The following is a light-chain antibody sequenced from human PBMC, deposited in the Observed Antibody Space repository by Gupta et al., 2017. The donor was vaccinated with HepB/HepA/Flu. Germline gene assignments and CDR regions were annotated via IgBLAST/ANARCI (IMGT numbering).Light chain of an antibody. CDR3: HQRSNWPPN. Sequence: IVFTQSPATLSLSPGERATLSCRASQTVNTYLAWYQQKPGQPPRLLIYDASKRATDIPDRFSGSGFGTDFTLTISSLEPEDSAVYFCHQRSNWPPNFGQGTRLEIK. CDR2: DAS. J-gene: IGKJ5*01. V-gene: IGKV3-11*01. CDR1: QTVNTY.